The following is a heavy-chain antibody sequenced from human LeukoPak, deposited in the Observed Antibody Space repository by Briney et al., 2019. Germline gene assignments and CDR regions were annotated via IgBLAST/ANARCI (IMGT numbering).Heavy chain of an antibody. CDR3: ARDPGNYYGSGTYYDY. CDR2: ISSSSTYI. J-gene: IGHJ4*02. V-gene: IGHV3-21*01. D-gene: IGHD3-10*01. Sequence: GGSLRLSCAASEFTFSNYVMNWVRQAPGKGREWVSSISSSSTYIHYADSVKGRFTISRDNSKNSLFLQMSSLRAEDTAVYYCARDPGNYYGSGTYYDYWGQGTLVTVSS. CDR1: EFTFSNYV.